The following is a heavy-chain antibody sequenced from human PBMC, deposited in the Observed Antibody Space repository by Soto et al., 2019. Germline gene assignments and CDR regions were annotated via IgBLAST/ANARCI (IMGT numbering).Heavy chain of an antibody. V-gene: IGHV3-23*01. Sequence: EVQLLESGGGLVQPGGSLRLSCAASGFTFSNYAMSWVRQPPGKGLEWVSAISGSGVSTYYADSVKGRFTISRDNSKNTLYLQMNSLRAEDTAVYYCAKYPPAGGTHIDYWGQGTLVTVSS. CDR1: GFTFSNYA. D-gene: IGHD1-26*01. CDR3: AKYPPAGGTHIDY. J-gene: IGHJ4*02. CDR2: ISGSGVST.